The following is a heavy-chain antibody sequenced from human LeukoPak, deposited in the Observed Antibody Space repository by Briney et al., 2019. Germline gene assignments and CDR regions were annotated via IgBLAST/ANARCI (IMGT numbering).Heavy chain of an antibody. V-gene: IGHV4-59*01. CDR3: ATDGYFEV. CDR1: GVSINTYS. J-gene: IGHJ2*01. CDR2: MSYTGST. Sequence: SQTLSLTCTVSGVSINTYSWSWVRQPPGKGLEWIGYMSYTGSTSYNPSFRSRVTISVDKSKNQFSLKLTSVTAADTAVYFCATDGYFEVWGRGTLVTVSS.